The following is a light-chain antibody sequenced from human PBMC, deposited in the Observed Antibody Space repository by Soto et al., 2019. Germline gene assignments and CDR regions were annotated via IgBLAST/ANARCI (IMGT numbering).Light chain of an antibody. CDR3: AAWDDSLNGYV. J-gene: IGLJ1*01. V-gene: IGLV1-44*01. CDR1: SSNIGSNA. Sequence: QSVLTQPPSASGTPGQTVSISCSGSSSNIGSNAVNWYQQLAGTAPKLLIYSNNQRPSGIPGRFSGSKSGTSASLAISGLQSADEAEYYCAAWDDSLNGYVFGTGTKLTV. CDR2: SNN.